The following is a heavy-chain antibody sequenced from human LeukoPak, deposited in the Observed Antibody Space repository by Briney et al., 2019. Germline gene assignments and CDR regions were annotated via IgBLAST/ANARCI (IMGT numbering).Heavy chain of an antibody. CDR2: INPNSGGT. Sequence: GASVKVSCKASGYTFTGYYMHWVRQAPGQGLEWVGWINPNSGGTNYAQKFQGRVTMTRDTSISTAYMELSRLRADDTAVYYCARGYYYDSSGYSPDYWGQGTLVTVSS. CDR3: ARGYYYDSSGYSPDY. J-gene: IGHJ4*02. CDR1: GYTFTGYY. D-gene: IGHD3-22*01. V-gene: IGHV1-2*02.